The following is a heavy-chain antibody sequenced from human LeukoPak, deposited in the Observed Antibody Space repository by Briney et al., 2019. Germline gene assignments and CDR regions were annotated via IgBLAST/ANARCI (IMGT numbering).Heavy chain of an antibody. CDR3: ARDSNGYSSGHLDP. D-gene: IGHD6-19*01. Sequence: PGRSLRLSCAASGFTLSSYDMHWVRQAPGKGLEWVAVISYDGSNKYYADSVKGRFTISRDNSKNTLFLQMNSLRAEDTAVYYCARDSNGYSSGHLDPWGQGTLVTVSS. V-gene: IGHV3-30*03. CDR1: GFTLSSYD. J-gene: IGHJ5*02. CDR2: ISYDGSNK.